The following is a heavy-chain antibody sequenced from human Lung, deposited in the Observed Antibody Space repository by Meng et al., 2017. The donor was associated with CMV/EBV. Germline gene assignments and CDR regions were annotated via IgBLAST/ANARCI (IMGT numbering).Heavy chain of an antibody. D-gene: IGHD4-23*01. CDR2: ISSSGFTI. Sequence: GESLKISCAASGFTFSDYYMSWIRQAPGKGLEWVSYISSSGFTIYYADSVKGRFTISRDNDKNSLCLQMNSLRAEDTAVYYCASLGGGKVAYWGQGTLVTVSS. CDR3: ASLGGGKVAY. J-gene: IGHJ4*02. V-gene: IGHV3-11*01. CDR1: GFTFSDYY.